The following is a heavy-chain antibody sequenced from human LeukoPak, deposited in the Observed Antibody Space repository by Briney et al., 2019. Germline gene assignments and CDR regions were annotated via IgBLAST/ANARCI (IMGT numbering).Heavy chain of an antibody. CDR3: ARGILRYFDWTPPSMAYYYYGMDV. D-gene: IGHD3-9*01. CDR2: IIPIFGTA. J-gene: IGHJ6*02. V-gene: IGHV1-69*13. CDR1: GGTFSSFA. Sequence: SVKVSCKASGGTFSSFAISWVRQAPGQGLEWMGGIIPIFGTANYAQKFQGRVTITADESTSTAYMELSSLRSEDTAVYYCARGILRYFDWTPPSMAYYYYGMDVWGQGTTVTVSS.